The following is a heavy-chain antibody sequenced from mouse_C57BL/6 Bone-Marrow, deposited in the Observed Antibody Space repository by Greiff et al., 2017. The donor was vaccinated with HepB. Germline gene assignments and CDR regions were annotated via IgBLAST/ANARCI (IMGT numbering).Heavy chain of an antibody. V-gene: IGHV5-4*03. Sequence: EVKVEESGGGLVKPGGSLKLSCAASGFTFSSYAMSWVRQTPEKRLEWVATISDGGSYTYYPDNVKGRFTISRDNAKNNLYLQMSHLKSEDTAMYYCARKDFDYWGQGTTLTVSS. CDR2: ISDGGSYT. CDR3: ARKDFDY. CDR1: GFTFSSYA. J-gene: IGHJ2*01.